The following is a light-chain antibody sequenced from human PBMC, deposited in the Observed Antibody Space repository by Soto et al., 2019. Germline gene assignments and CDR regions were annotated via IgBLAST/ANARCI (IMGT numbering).Light chain of an antibody. CDR2: WAS. V-gene: IGKV4-1*01. CDR1: QNILYTSNNKNY. J-gene: IGKJ3*01. CDR3: QQYYDIPFT. Sequence: DIVMTQSPDSLAVSLGERATINCKSSQNILYTSNNKNYFAWYQHKPGQPPKLLIYWASTRESGVPDRFSGSGSGTDFTLTISSLQAEDVAVYYCQQYYDIPFTFGPGTKVDIK.